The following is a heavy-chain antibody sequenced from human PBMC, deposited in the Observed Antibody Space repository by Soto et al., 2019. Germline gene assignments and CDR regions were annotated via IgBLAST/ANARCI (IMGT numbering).Heavy chain of an antibody. CDR3: ARDLHYVDSSGFHWEAPFEY. J-gene: IGHJ4*02. Sequence: LSLTCTVSGGSISSGCYYWSWIRQHPGKGLEWIGYISYSGTTYYNPSLQSRVTISLDTSKKQFSLRLRFLTAADTAVYYCARDLHYVDSSGFHWEAPFEYWDQGTRGTSPQ. CDR1: GGSISSGCYY. D-gene: IGHD3-22*01. CDR2: ISYSGTT. V-gene: IGHV4-31*03.